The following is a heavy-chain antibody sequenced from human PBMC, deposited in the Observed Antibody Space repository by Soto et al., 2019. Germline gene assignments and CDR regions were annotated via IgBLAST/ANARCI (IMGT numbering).Heavy chain of an antibody. V-gene: IGHV4-34*01. D-gene: IGHD5-18*01. J-gene: IGHJ6*02. Sequence: PSETLSLTCAVYGGSFSGYYWSWIRQPPGKGLGWIGEINHSGSTNYNPSLKSRVTISVDTSKNQFSLKLSSVTAADTAVYYCARGPGGYGYYYYYYGMDVWGQGTTVTVSS. CDR3: ARGPGGYGYYYYYYGMDV. CDR2: INHSGST. CDR1: GGSFSGYY.